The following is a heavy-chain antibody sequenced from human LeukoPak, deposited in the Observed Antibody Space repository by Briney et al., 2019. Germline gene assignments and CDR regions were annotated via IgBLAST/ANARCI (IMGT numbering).Heavy chain of an antibody. J-gene: IGHJ2*01. V-gene: IGHV4-39*01. Sequence: SETLSLTCTVSGGSISSSSYYWGWIRQPPGKGLEWIGSIYYSGSTYYNPSLKSRVTISVDTSKNQFSLKLSSVTATDTAVYYCARLNYYNWYFDLWGRGTLVTVSS. CDR3: ARLNYYNWYFDL. CDR1: GGSISSSSYY. CDR2: IYYSGST. D-gene: IGHD3-22*01.